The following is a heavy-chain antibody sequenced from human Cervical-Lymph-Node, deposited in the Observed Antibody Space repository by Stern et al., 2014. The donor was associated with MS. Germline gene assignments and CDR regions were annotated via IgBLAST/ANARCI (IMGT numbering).Heavy chain of an antibody. CDR2: IWSDGSNK. D-gene: IGHD3-22*01. CDR1: GFTFRSHG. CDR3: ARDSRTHYYDSSGYYADF. Sequence: VQLVQSGGGVVKPGRSLRLSCAASGFTFRSHGMHWVRQAPGKGLEWVAVIWSDGSNKNYADSVKGRFTISRDNSKNTLYLQMTSLRAEDTAVYYCARDSRTHYYDSSGYYADFWGQGTLVTVSP. V-gene: IGHV3-33*01. J-gene: IGHJ4*02.